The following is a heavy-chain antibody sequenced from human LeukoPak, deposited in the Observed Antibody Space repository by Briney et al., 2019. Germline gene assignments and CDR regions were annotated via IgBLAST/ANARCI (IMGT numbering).Heavy chain of an antibody. V-gene: IGHV4-39*07. CDR3: ARVTGSGSYSYFDY. Sequence: PSETLSLTCTVSGDSISSSSYFWGWIRQPPGKGLEWIGYIYYSGSTYYNPSLKSRVTISVDTSKNQFSLKLSSVTAADTAVYYCARVTGSGSYSYFDYWGQGTLVTVSS. J-gene: IGHJ4*02. CDR1: GDSISSSSYF. CDR2: IYYSGST. D-gene: IGHD3-10*01.